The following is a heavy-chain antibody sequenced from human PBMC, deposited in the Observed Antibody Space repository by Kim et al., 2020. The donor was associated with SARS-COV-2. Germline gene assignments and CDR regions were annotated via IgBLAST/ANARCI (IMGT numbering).Heavy chain of an antibody. D-gene: IGHD5-12*01. CDR3: ARGPTIGYSGYEAYFDY. Sequence: LKSRVTISVDTSKNQFSLKLSSVTAAATAVYYCARGPTIGYSGYEAYFDYWGQGTLVTVSS. J-gene: IGHJ4*02. V-gene: IGHV4-31*02.